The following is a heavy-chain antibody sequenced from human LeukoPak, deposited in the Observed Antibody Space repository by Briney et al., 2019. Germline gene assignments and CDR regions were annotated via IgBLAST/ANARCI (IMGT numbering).Heavy chain of an antibody. CDR2: INPNSGGT. D-gene: IGHD4-11*01. CDR3: ANGGLTVTPLWFDP. J-gene: IGHJ5*02. Sequence: ASVKVSCKASGYTFTGYYMHWVRQAPGQGLEWMGWINPNSGGTTYAQKFQGRVTMTRDTSISTAYMELSRLRSDDTAVYYCANGGLTVTPLWFDPWGQGTLVTVSS. V-gene: IGHV1-2*02. CDR1: GYTFTGYY.